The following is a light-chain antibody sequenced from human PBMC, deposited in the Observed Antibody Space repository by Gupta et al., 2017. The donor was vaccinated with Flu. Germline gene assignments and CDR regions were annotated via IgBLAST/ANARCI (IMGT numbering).Light chain of an antibody. V-gene: IGLV2-14*01. CDR3: SSYSSDNPLVV. CDR2: EVT. J-gene: IGLJ2*01. CDR1: SSDVGYHNY. Sequence: ITISCPGTSSDVGYHNYVSWYQQHPGKAPKLIIYEVTTRPSGVSYRFAGSKSGNTASLTISGLQTEDEANYYCSSYSSDNPLVVFGGGTRLTVL.